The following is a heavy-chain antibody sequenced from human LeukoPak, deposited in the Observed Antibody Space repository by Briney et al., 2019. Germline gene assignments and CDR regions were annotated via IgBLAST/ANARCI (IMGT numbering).Heavy chain of an antibody. CDR2: IYYGGST. V-gene: IGHV4-39*01. Sequence: PSETLSLTCSVSGGSTSSNNYYGGWIRRPPGKGLEWIGSIYYGGSTYYNPSLKSRVTISVDTSKNQFSLKLSSVTAADTAVYYCARHCHRKPNPMVRGIPDYFDYWGQGTLVTVSS. J-gene: IGHJ4*02. CDR1: GGSTSSNNYY. D-gene: IGHD3-10*01. CDR3: ARHCHRKPNPMVRGIPDYFDY.